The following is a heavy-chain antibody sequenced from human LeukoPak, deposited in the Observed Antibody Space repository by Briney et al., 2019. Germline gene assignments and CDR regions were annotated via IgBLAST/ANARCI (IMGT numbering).Heavy chain of an antibody. J-gene: IGHJ3*02. CDR1: GYSFASYW. D-gene: IGHD2-2*02. V-gene: IGHV5-51*01. Sequence: GESLKISCKGSGYSFASYWIGWVRQMPGKGPEWMGIIYPGDSDTRYSPSFQGQVTISADKSISTAYLQWSSLKASDTAMYYCARQYCTTTSCYTDDAFDIWGQGTMVTVSS. CDR3: ARQYCTTTSCYTDDAFDI. CDR2: IYPGDSDT.